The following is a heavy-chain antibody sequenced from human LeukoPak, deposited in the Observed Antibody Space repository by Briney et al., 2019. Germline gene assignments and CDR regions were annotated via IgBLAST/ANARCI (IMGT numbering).Heavy chain of an antibody. CDR3: ARLTRRSGNYFDY. D-gene: IGHD1-1*01. CDR1: GGSISSYY. V-gene: IGHV4-59*01. Sequence: KPSETLSLTCTVSGGSISSYYWSWIRQPPGKGLEWIGYIYYSGSTNYNPSLKSRVTISVDTSKSQFSLKLSSVTAADTAVYYCARLTRRSGNYFDYWGQGTLVTVSS. J-gene: IGHJ4*02. CDR2: IYYSGST.